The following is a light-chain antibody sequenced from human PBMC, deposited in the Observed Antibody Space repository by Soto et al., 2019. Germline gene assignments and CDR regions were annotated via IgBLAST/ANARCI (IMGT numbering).Light chain of an antibody. CDR2: GAS. CDR1: QSVSSSY. V-gene: IGKV3-20*01. CDR3: QQYGSSRWT. Sequence: EIVLTQSPATLSVSPAEIATLSCRSSQSVSSSYLAWYQQKPGQAPRLLIYGASSRATGIPDRFSGSGSGTDFTLTISRLEPEDFAVYYCQQYGSSRWTFGQGTKVDIK. J-gene: IGKJ1*01.